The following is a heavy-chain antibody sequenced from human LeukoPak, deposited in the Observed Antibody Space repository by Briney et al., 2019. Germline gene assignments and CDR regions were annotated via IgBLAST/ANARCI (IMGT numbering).Heavy chain of an antibody. Sequence: GESLKISCKGSGYSFTSYWIGWVRQMPGKGLEWMGIIYPGDSDTRYSPSFQGQVTISADKSISTAYLQWSSLKASDTAKYYCARHQRLGDYDFWSGYSNYYYYMDVWGKGTTVTVSS. J-gene: IGHJ6*03. CDR2: IYPGDSDT. V-gene: IGHV5-51*01. D-gene: IGHD3-3*01. CDR3: ARHQRLGDYDFWSGYSNYYYYMDV. CDR1: GYSFTSYW.